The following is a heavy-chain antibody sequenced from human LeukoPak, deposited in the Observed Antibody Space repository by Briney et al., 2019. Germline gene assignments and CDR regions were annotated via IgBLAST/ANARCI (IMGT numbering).Heavy chain of an antibody. CDR3: ARLDMIVVVTFDY. J-gene: IGHJ4*02. CDR1: GYSISSGYY. V-gene: IGHV4-38-2*01. Sequence: SETLSLTCAVSGYSISSGYYWGWMRQPPGKGLEWIGSIYYSGSTYYNPSLKSRVTISVDTSKNQFSLKLSSVTAADTAVYYCARLDMIVVVTFDYWGQGTLVTVSS. CDR2: IYYSGST. D-gene: IGHD3-22*01.